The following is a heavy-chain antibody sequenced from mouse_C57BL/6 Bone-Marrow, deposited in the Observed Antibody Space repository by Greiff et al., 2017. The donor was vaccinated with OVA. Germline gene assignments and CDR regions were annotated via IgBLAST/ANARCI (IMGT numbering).Heavy chain of an antibody. CDR3: ARSYSAWFAY. J-gene: IGHJ3*01. CDR2: INPSTGGT. V-gene: IGHV1-42*01. CDR1: GYSFTGYY. D-gene: IGHD2-10*01. Sequence: SGPELVKPGASVKISCKASGYSFTGYYMNWVKQSPEKSLEWIGEINPSTGGTTYNQKFKAKATLTVDKSSSTAYMQLKSLTSEDSAVYYCARSYSAWFAYWGQGTLVTVSA.